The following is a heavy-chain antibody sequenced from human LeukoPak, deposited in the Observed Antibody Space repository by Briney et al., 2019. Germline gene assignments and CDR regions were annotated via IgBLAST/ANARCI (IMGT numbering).Heavy chain of an antibody. CDR3: ARGGYCSGGSCYSLYYYGMDV. J-gene: IGHJ6*02. CDR1: NGSISSYY. V-gene: IGHV4-4*07. Sequence: PSETLSLTCTVSNGSISSYYWNWIRQPAGKGLEWIGRIYTSGSTNYNPSLKSRVTISVDTSKNQFSLKLSSVTAADTAVYYCARGGYCSGGSCYSLYYYGMDVWGQGTTVTVSS. CDR2: IYTSGST. D-gene: IGHD2-15*01.